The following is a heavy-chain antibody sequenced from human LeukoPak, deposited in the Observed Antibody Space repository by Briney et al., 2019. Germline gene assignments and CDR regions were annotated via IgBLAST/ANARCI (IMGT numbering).Heavy chain of an antibody. V-gene: IGHV4-59*12. D-gene: IGHD3-10*01. CDR1: GDSISTYY. Sequence: SETLSLTCTVSGDSISTYYWSCIRQPPGKALEWIGYIYYRVTSDYNPSLKSRVTISLDTSRNQFSLKLNSVTAADTAVYYCAKSNGYGLVDIWGQGTMVTVSS. J-gene: IGHJ3*02. CDR2: IYYRVTS. CDR3: AKSNGYGLVDI.